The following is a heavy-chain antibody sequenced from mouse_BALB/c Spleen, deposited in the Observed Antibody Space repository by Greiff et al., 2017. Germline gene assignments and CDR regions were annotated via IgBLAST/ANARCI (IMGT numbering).Heavy chain of an antibody. J-gene: IGHJ1*01. CDR1: GYTFTSYW. Sequence: LQQPGSELVRPGASVKLSCKASGYTFTSYWMHWVKQRHGQGLEWIGNIYPGSGSTNYDEKFKSKGTLTVDTSSSTAYMHLSSLTSEDSAVYYCTSRGGYFDVWGAGTTVTVSS. V-gene: IGHV1S22*01. CDR3: TSRGGYFDV. CDR2: IYPGSGST.